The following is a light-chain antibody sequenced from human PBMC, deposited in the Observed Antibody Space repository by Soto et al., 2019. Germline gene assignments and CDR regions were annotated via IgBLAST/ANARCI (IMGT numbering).Light chain of an antibody. V-gene: IGKV1-5*01. CDR1: QSITTW. CDR2: DVS. J-gene: IGKJ2*01. CDR3: QHYQSYPYT. Sequence: DIQMTQSPSTLSASVGDRVTITCRASQSITTWLAWYQQKPGKAPKLLISDVSSLQSGVPSRFSGSGSGTEFTLTISSLQPDDFATYYCQHYQSYPYTVGQGTTLEIK.